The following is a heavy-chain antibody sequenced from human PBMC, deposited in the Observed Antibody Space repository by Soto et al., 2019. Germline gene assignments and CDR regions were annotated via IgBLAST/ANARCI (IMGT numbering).Heavy chain of an antibody. D-gene: IGHD3-10*01. CDR2: ISGSGGST. J-gene: IGHJ4*02. V-gene: IGHV3-23*01. CDR3: AKDPSHIYYGSAYFDY. CDR1: GFTFSSYA. Sequence: LRLSCAASGFTFSSYAMSWVRQAPGKGLEWVSAISGSGGSTYYADSVKGRFTISRDNSKNTLYLQMNSLRAEDTAVYYCAKDPSHIYYGSAYFDYWGQGTLVTVSS.